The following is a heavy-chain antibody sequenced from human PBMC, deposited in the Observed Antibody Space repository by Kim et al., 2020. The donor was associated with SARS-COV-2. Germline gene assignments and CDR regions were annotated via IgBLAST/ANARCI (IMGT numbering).Heavy chain of an antibody. V-gene: IGHV4-4*02. CDR3: ARGGATVTKPTGP. Sequence: SETLSLTCAVSGGSISSSNWWSWVRQPPGKGLEWIGEIYHSGSTNYNPSLKSRVTISVDKSKNQFSLKLSSVTAADTAVYYCARGGATVTKPTGPWGQGTLVTVSS. J-gene: IGHJ5*02. CDR1: GGSISSSNW. CDR2: IYHSGST. D-gene: IGHD4-17*01.